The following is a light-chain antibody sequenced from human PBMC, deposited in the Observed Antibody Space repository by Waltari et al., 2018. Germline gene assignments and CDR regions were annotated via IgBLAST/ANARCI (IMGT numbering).Light chain of an antibody. CDR1: QPIVRY. CDR2: AAS. J-gene: IGKJ5*01. CDR3: QQTSSAPFT. V-gene: IGKV1-39*01. Sequence: DIQMTQSPSSLSASVGDRVTITCRASQPIVRYLNWYQRKPGKAPKLLIYAASTLQRGVPSRFSGSGSGTDFTLAINSVQPDDFATYFCQQTSSAPFTFGRGTRLDFK.